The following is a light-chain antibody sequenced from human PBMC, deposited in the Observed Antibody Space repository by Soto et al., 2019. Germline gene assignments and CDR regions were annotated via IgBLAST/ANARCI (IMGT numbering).Light chain of an antibody. Sequence: DIQMTQSPSSLSASVGDRVTITCRASQGISNYLAWYQQKPGKAPKLLIYAASTLQSGVPSRFSGSGSGTDFTLTIGSLLPEDVATYYCQKYNSAAPWTFGQGTKVEIK. J-gene: IGKJ1*01. CDR3: QKYNSAAPWT. CDR1: QGISNY. V-gene: IGKV1-27*01. CDR2: AAS.